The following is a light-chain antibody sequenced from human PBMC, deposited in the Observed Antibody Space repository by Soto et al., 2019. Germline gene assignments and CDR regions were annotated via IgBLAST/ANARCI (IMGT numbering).Light chain of an antibody. V-gene: IGKV1-39*01. CDR1: QSISTW. Sequence: DILMTQSPSTLSASVGDRVTITCRASQSISTWLAWYQQKPGKAPKLLIYDASSLQSGVPSRFSGSGSGTDSTLTISSLQPEDFATYYCQQSYSTPITFGQGTRLEI. J-gene: IGKJ5*01. CDR2: DAS. CDR3: QQSYSTPIT.